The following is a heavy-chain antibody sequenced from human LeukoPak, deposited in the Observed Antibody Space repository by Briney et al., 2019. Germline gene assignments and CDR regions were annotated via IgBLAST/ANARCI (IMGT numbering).Heavy chain of an antibody. Sequence: SETLSLTCAVYGGSFSGYYWSWIRQPPGKGLEWIGEINHSGSTNYNLPLKSRVTISVDTPKNQFSLKLSSVTAADTAVYYCARGSHSMVRGVPSYYFDYWGQGTLVTVSS. V-gene: IGHV4-34*01. CDR2: INHSGST. CDR3: ARGSHSMVRGVPSYYFDY. J-gene: IGHJ4*02. CDR1: GGSFSGYY. D-gene: IGHD3-10*01.